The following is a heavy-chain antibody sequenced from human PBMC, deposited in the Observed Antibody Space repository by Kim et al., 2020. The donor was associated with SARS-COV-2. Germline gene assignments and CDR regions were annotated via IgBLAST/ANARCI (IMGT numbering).Heavy chain of an antibody. V-gene: IGHV3-30*03. CDR2: ISYDDITK. CDR1: GFNFRSHR. Sequence: GGSLRLSCAASGFNFRSHRMHWVRQAPGKGLEWVAVISYDDITKYYADSVKGRFTISRDNSKNTVSLQMDSLRPEDTAVYFCARRNPIFDAFDIWGQGTLVTVSS. J-gene: IGHJ3*02. CDR3: ARRNPIFDAFDI. D-gene: IGHD2-21*01.